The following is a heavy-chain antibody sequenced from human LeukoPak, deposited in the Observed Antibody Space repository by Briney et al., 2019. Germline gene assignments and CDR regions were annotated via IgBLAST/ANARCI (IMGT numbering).Heavy chain of an antibody. CDR1: GGSVSSNGYF. J-gene: IGHJ6*02. D-gene: IGHD1-7*01. V-gene: IGHV4-61*08. Sequence: SETLSLTCTVSGGSVSSNGYFWNWIRQPPGKGLEWIGYIYNREGTNYNPSLKSRVTISVDTSNNMFSLRLSSVTAADTAVYHCARDNWNYGSSMDVWGQGTTVTVSS. CDR2: IYNREGT. CDR3: ARDNWNYGSSMDV.